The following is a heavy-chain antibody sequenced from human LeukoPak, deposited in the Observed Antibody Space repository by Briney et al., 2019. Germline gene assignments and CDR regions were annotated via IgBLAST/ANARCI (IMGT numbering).Heavy chain of an antibody. Sequence: SGGSLRLSCAASGFTFSSYWMSWVRQAPGKGLEWVSAISGSGGSTYYADSVKGRFTISRDNSKNTLYLQMNSLRAEDTAVYYCAKVVYDSIGHCFDYWGQGTLVTVSS. J-gene: IGHJ4*02. V-gene: IGHV3-23*01. CDR1: GFTFSSYW. CDR3: AKVVYDSIGHCFDY. D-gene: IGHD3-22*01. CDR2: ISGSGGST.